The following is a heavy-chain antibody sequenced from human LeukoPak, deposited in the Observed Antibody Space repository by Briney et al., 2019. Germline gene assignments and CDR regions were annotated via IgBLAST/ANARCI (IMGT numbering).Heavy chain of an antibody. J-gene: IGHJ5*02. CDR2: IYHSGST. D-gene: IGHD3-10*01. Sequence: SETLSLTCTVPGYPISSGYYWGWIRQPPGKGLEWIGSIYHSGSTYYNPSLKSRVTISVDTSKNQFSLKLGSVSAADTAVHYCARLWGVRGASWFVPWGQGTLVTVSS. V-gene: IGHV4-38-2*02. CDR1: GYPISSGYY. CDR3: ARLWGVRGASWFVP.